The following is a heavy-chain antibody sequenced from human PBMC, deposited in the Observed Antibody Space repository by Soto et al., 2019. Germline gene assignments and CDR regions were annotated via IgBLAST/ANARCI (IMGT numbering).Heavy chain of an antibody. CDR3: AREIVGVPAAIRPYDYYGMDV. Sequence: PSETLSLTCAISGDSVSSNSAAWNWIRQSPSRGLEWLGRTYYRSKWYNDYAVSVKSRITINPDTSKNQFSLQLNSVTPEDTAVYYCAREIVGVPAAIRPYDYYGMDVWGQGTTVTVSS. CDR2: TYYRSKWYN. D-gene: IGHD2-2*02. V-gene: IGHV6-1*01. CDR1: GDSVSSNSAA. J-gene: IGHJ6*02.